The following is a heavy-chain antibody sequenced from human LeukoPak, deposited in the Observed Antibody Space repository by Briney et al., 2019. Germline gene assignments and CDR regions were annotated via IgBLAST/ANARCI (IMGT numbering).Heavy chain of an antibody. CDR1: GFTFSKAW. D-gene: IGHD6-19*01. J-gene: IGHJ3*02. Sequence: GGSLRLSCAASGFTFSKAWMSWVRQAPGKGLEWVGRIKSKTDGGTTDYAAPVKGRFTISRDDSKNTLYLQMNSLRAEDTALYYCAKQWLGEIDAFDIWGQGTMVTVSS. CDR2: IKSKTDGGTT. CDR3: AKQWLGEIDAFDI. V-gene: IGHV3-15*05.